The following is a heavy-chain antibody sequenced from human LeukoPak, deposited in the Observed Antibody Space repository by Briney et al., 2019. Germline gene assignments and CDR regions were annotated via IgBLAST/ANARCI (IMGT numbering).Heavy chain of an antibody. CDR2: IYYSGST. J-gene: IGHJ4*02. CDR3: ARAGGSGSYYKADFDY. Sequence: SSETLSLTCTVSGGSISSYYWSWIRQPPGKGLEGIGYIYYSGSTNYNPSLKRRVTISVDTSKNQFSLKLSSGTAADTAVYYCARAGGSGSYYKADFDYWGQGTLVTVSS. CDR1: GGSISSYY. V-gene: IGHV4-59*08. D-gene: IGHD3-10*01.